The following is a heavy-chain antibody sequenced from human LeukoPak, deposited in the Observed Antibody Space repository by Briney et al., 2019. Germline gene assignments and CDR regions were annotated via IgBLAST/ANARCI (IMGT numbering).Heavy chain of an antibody. D-gene: IGHD2-2*01. Sequence: ASVKVSCKASGYTFPSYGLSWVRQAPGQGLEWMGWISAYNGNTNYAQKLQGRVTMTTDTSTSTAYMELRSLRSDDTAVYYCARRGIHCTSTSCPKVTVYYYMDVWGKGTTVTVSS. CDR2: ISAYNGNT. V-gene: IGHV1-18*01. CDR1: GYTFPSYG. CDR3: ARRGIHCTSTSCPKVTVYYYMDV. J-gene: IGHJ6*03.